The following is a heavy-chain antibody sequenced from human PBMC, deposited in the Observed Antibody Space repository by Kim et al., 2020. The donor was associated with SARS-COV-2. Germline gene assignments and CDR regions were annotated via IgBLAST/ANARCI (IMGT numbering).Heavy chain of an antibody. CDR1: GGSISSSSYY. CDR2: IYYSGST. V-gene: IGHV4-39*01. Sequence: SETLSLTCTVSGGSISSSSYYWGWIRQPPGKGLEWIGSIYYSGSTYYNPSLKSRVTISVDTSKNQFSLKLSSVTAADTAVYYCARSSSTSGIFDYWGQGT. D-gene: IGHD2-2*01. J-gene: IGHJ4*02. CDR3: ARSSSTSGIFDY.